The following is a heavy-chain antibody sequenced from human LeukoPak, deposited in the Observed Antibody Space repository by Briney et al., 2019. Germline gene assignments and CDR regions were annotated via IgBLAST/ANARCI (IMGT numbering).Heavy chain of an antibody. Sequence: PSETLSLTCAVSGGSISSGGYSWSWIRQPPGKGLEWIGYIYHSGSTYYNPSLKSRVTISVDRSKNQFSLKLSSVTAADTAVYYCARVRQAVYFDYWGQGTLVTVPS. J-gene: IGHJ4*02. CDR3: ARVRQAVYFDY. CDR1: GGSISSGGYS. V-gene: IGHV4-30-2*01. CDR2: IYHSGST.